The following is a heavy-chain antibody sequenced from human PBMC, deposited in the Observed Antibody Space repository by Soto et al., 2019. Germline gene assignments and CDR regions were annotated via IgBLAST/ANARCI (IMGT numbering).Heavy chain of an antibody. D-gene: IGHD1-26*01. V-gene: IGHV1-69*01. CDR1: GGTFSSYS. CDR2: IIPIFGTA. J-gene: IGHJ4*02. CDR3: ARDGGRHSGGIDY. Sequence: QVQLVQSGAEVKKPGSSVKVSCKASGGTFSSYSINWVRQAPGQGLEWMGEIIPIFGTANYAQTLQGRVTITADESTRTAYMELSSLRSEDTAVYYCARDGGRHSGGIDYWGQGTLVTVSS.